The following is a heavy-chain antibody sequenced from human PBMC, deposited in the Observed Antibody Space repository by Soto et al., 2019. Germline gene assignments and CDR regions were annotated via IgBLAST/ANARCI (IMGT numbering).Heavy chain of an antibody. J-gene: IGHJ4*02. CDR1: GFTFSSYA. Sequence: GGSLRLSCAASGFTFSSYAMHWVRQAPGKGLEWVAVISYDGSNKYYADSVKGRFTISRDNSKNTLYLQMNSLRAEDTAVYYCARESYSHGSKLDYWGQGTLVTGSS. CDR2: ISYDGSNK. CDR3: ARESYSHGSKLDY. D-gene: IGHD5-18*01. V-gene: IGHV3-30-3*01.